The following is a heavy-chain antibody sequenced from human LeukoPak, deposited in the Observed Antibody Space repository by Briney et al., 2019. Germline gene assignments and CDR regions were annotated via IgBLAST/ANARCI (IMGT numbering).Heavy chain of an antibody. V-gene: IGHV1-18*01. CDR3: ARSGTGYCSGGSCYKNWVDP. Sequence: ASVKVSCKASGYTFTSDGISWVREGPGQGLEWMGWVSAYNGNTNYAQKLQDRVTMTTDTPTSTAYMELRGLRSDDTAAYYCARSGTGYCSGGSCYKNWVDPWGQGTPVTVSS. J-gene: IGHJ5*02. CDR2: VSAYNGNT. D-gene: IGHD2-15*01. CDR1: GYTFTSDG.